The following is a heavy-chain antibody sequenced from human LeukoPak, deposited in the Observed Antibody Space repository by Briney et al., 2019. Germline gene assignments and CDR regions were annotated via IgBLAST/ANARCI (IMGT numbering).Heavy chain of an antibody. D-gene: IGHD1-7*01. CDR2: INHSGST. CDR1: GGSFSGYY. Sequence: SETLSPTCAVYGGSFSGYYWSWIRQPPGKGLEWIGEINHSGSTNYNPSLKRRVTISVDTSKNQFSLKLSSVTAADTAVYYCARPLTGTTSPFDYWGQGTLVTVSS. J-gene: IGHJ4*02. V-gene: IGHV4-34*01. CDR3: ARPLTGTTSPFDY.